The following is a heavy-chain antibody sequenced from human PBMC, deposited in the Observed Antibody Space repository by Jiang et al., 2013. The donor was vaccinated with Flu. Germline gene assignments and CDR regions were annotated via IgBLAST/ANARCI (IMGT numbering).Heavy chain of an antibody. V-gene: IGHV1-2*02. Sequence: SGAEVKKPGASVKVSCKASGYIFTAYYLHWMRQAPGQGLEWMGWINPGMGATHYAQRFQGRVTMTSDTSITTAYMELTGLRSDDTAMYFCVRDTTMVRGLYMPSAWFDPWGQGTLVTVSS. CDR2: INPGMGAT. CDR3: VRDTTMVRGLYMPSAWFDP. J-gene: IGHJ5*02. D-gene: IGHD3-10*01. CDR1: GYIFTAYY.